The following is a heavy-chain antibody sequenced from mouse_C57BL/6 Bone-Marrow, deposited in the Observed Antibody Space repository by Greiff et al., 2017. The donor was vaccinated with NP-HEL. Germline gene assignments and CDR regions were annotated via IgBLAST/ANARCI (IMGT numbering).Heavy chain of an antibody. CDR1: GFTFSDFY. CDR3: ARDANYGGWYFDV. Sequence: EVKLVESGGGLVQSGRSLRLSCATSGFTFSDFYMEWVRQAPGKGLEWIAASRNKANDYTTEYSASVKGRFIVSRDTSQSILYLQMNALRAEDTAIYYCARDANYGGWYFDVWGTGTTVTVSS. D-gene: IGHD1-1*01. J-gene: IGHJ1*03. CDR2: SRNKANDYTT. V-gene: IGHV7-1*01.